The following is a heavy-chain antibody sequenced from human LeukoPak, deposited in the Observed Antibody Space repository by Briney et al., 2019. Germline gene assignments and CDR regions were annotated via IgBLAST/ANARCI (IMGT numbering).Heavy chain of an antibody. D-gene: IGHD3-16*02. J-gene: IGHJ4*02. CDR3: ARGVKGVMITFGGVIVGSYFDY. V-gene: IGHV4-34*01. CDR2: INHSGST. Sequence: SETLSLTCAVYGGSFSGYYWSWIRQPPGKGLEWIGEINHSGSTNYNPSLKSRVTISVDTSKNQFPLKLSSVTAADTAVYYCARGVKGVMITFGGVIVGSYFDYWGQGTLVTVSS. CDR1: GGSFSGYY.